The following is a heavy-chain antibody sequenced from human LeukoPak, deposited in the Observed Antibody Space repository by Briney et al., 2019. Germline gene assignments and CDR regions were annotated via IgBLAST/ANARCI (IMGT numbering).Heavy chain of an antibody. CDR2: INHSGST. V-gene: IGHV4-34*01. Sequence: PSEALSLTCAVYGGPFSGYYWSWIRQPPGKGLEWIWEINHSGSTNYNPSLKSRVTISVETSKNQFSLKQSSVTAADTAVYYCARGLEEDCSSTNCYGTFDYWGQGTLVTVSS. J-gene: IGHJ4*02. D-gene: IGHD2-2*01. CDR1: GGPFSGYY. CDR3: ARGLEEDCSSTNCYGTFDY.